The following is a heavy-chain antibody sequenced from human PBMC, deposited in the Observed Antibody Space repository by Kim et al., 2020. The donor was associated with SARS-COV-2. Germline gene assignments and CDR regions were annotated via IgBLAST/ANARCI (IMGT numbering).Heavy chain of an antibody. J-gene: IGHJ4*02. CDR2: INTDTGSP. CDR3: AWGGWGGYCYIDS. V-gene: IGHV7-4-1*02. CDR1: GYTFTNHA. D-gene: IGHD3-10*01. Sequence: ASVKVSCKASGYTFTNHAINWVRQAPGRGLEVMGWINTDTGSPTYAPDFTGRFVFSLDTSVSTAYLQIRSLEAEDTALYYCAWGGWGGYCYIDSWVQGTL.